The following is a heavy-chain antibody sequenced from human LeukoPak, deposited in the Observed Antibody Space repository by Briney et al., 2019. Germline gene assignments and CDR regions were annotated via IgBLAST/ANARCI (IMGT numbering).Heavy chain of an antibody. CDR2: IYHSGST. V-gene: IGHV4-59*08. Sequence: SETLSLTCTVSGGSISSYYWSWIRQPPGKGLEWIGTIYHSGSTYYNPSLKSRVTISVDTSKNQFSLKLSSVTAADTAVYYCARQGPYCGGDCSNYFDCWGQGTLVTVSS. CDR3: ARQGPYCGGDCSNYFDC. J-gene: IGHJ4*02. CDR1: GGSISSYY. D-gene: IGHD2-21*01.